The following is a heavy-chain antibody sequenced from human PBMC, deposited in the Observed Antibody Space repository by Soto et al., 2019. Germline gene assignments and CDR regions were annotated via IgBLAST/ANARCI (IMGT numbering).Heavy chain of an antibody. Sequence: GGSLRLSCAASGFTFSSYSMNWVRQAPGKGLEWVSYISSSSSTIYYADSVKGRFTISRDNAKNSLYLQMNSLRADDTAVYYCAREDVVVAATGNYYYGMDVWGQGTTVTVSS. CDR3: AREDVVVAATGNYYYGMDV. D-gene: IGHD2-15*01. V-gene: IGHV3-48*01. CDR2: ISSSSSTI. CDR1: GFTFSSYS. J-gene: IGHJ6*02.